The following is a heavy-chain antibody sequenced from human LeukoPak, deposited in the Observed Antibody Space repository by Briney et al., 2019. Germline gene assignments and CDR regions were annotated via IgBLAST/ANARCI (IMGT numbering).Heavy chain of an antibody. CDR2: IDSSGGYR. Sequence: GGSLRLSCEASGFTFNTYSMNWARQAPGKGLEWVSSIDSSGGYRFYADSVKGRFIISRDNAKASLYLQMSSLRVEDTAVYYCLRGDRRDYWGQETLVTVSS. V-gene: IGHV3-21*06. CDR3: LRGDRRDY. CDR1: GFTFNTYS. J-gene: IGHJ4*02.